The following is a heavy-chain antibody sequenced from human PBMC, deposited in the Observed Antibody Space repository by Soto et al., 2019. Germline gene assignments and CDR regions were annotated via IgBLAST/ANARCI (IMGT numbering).Heavy chain of an antibody. J-gene: IGHJ4*02. CDR2: ISSSGSTA. Sequence: EVQLVESGGGLVQPGGSLRLSCAASGFTFSRFELHWFRQAPGKGLEWISYISSSGSTAYYASSVEGRFTISRDNANNSVYLQMDSLRAEDTALYYCTRAAWFPYVSFYWGQGALVTVSS. CDR3: TRAAWFPYVSFY. V-gene: IGHV3-48*03. D-gene: IGHD3-10*01. CDR1: GFTFSRFE.